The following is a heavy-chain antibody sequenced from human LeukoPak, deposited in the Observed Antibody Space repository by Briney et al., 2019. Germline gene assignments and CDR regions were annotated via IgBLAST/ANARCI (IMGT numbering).Heavy chain of an antibody. Sequence: SQTLSLTCTVSGGSIGGGVYYWSWIRQHPGKGLEWIGYIYHSGSAYYNPSLKSRVTMSVDTSKNQFSLKLNSVTAADTAVYYCAREYSSSSGRRAFDFWGQGTMVTVSS. V-gene: IGHV4-31*03. J-gene: IGHJ3*01. D-gene: IGHD6-6*01. CDR1: GGSIGGGVYY. CDR3: AREYSSSSGRRAFDF. CDR2: IYHSGSA.